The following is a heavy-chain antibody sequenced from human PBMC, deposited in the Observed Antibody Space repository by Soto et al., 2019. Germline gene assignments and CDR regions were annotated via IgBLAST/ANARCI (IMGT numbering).Heavy chain of an antibody. CDR2: ISESGDNT. J-gene: IGHJ5*02. CDR3: TRGRGYGVPFDP. CDR1: GFTFSSYA. V-gene: IGHV3-23*01. D-gene: IGHD5-12*01. Sequence: EVQLLESGGGSVQPGGSLRLSCAASGFTFSSYAMTWARQAPGKGLEWVSGISESGDNTYYADSVKGRFSISRDDFKNTLYLQMNSLRVEDTAVYYCTRGRGYGVPFDPWGQGTLVTVSS.